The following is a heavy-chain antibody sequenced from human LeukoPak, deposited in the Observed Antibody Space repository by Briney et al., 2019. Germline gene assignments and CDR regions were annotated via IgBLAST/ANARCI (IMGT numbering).Heavy chain of an antibody. V-gene: IGHV3-48*03. Sequence: GGSLRLSCAASGFTFSSYEMNWVRQAPGKGLEWVSFISSSGSTIYYADSVKGRFTISRDNAKNSLYLRMNSLRAEDTAVYYCARDGPLRYCSSTSCNRGMDVWGQGTTVTVSS. CDR1: GFTFSSYE. CDR2: ISSSGSTI. J-gene: IGHJ6*02. CDR3: ARDGPLRYCSSTSCNRGMDV. D-gene: IGHD2-2*01.